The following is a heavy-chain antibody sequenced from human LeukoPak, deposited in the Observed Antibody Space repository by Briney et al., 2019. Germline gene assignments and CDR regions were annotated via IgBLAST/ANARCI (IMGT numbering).Heavy chain of an antibody. CDR2: ISGSGGST. D-gene: IGHD5-24*01. J-gene: IGHJ3*02. V-gene: IGHV3-23*01. Sequence: GGSLRLSCAASGFTFSTFAMIWVRQAPGKGLEWVSAISGSGGSTYNADSVKGRFTISRDNSKNTLYLQMNSLRAEDTAVYYCAKRYGVATIAYAFDIWGQGTMVTVSS. CDR3: AKRYGVATIAYAFDI. CDR1: GFTFSTFA.